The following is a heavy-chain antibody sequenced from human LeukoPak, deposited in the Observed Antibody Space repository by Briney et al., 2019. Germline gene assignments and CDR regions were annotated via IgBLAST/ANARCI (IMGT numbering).Heavy chain of an antibody. CDR1: GFTLRNFA. CDR3: ARGFIHRDGYNK. V-gene: IGHV3-23*01. CDR2: LDGGSDNT. Sequence: GGSLRLSCAASGFTLRNFAMAWVRQAPGKGLEWVAALDGGSDNTHYADSVRGRFTISRDNSKNTLYLQMNSLRAEDTALYYCARGFIHRDGYNKWGQGALVTVSS. D-gene: IGHD5-24*01. J-gene: IGHJ4*02.